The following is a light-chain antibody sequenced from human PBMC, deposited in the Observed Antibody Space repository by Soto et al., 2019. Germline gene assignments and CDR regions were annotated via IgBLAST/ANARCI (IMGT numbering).Light chain of an antibody. CDR1: QSVSSSY. V-gene: IGKV3-15*01. CDR3: QQYNTWPPIT. Sequence: EIVLTQSQGTLSLSPGVSSPLSCRARQSVSSSYLAWYQQKPGQAPRLLIYAASTRATGIPHRFSGSGSGTEFTLTISSLQSEDFALYYCQQYNTWPPITVGQGTRLEIK. CDR2: AAS. J-gene: IGKJ5*01.